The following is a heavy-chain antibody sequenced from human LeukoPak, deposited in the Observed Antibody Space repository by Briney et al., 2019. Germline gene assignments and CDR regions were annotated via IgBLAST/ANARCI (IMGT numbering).Heavy chain of an antibody. CDR3: ARRPLYGDYAEAWYFDL. J-gene: IGHJ2*01. V-gene: IGHV4-39*01. Sequence: SETLSLTCTVSGGSISSSSYYWGWIRQPPGKGLEWIGSIYYSGNTYYNPSLKSRVTISVDTSKNQFSLKLSSVTAADTAVYYCARRPLYGDYAEAWYFDLWGRGTLVTVSS. CDR2: IYYSGNT. D-gene: IGHD4-17*01. CDR1: GGSISSSSYY.